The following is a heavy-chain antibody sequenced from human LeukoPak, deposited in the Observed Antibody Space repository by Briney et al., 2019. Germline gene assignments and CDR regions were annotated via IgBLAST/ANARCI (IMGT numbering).Heavy chain of an antibody. CDR3: AKAYDSSGYYLVPSDY. CDR1: GFTFSSYA. J-gene: IGHJ4*02. D-gene: IGHD3-22*01. CDR2: ISGSGGST. V-gene: IGHV3-23*01. Sequence: GGSLRLSCAASGFTFSSYAMSWVRQAPGKGLEWVSAISGSGGSTYYADSVKGRFTISRDNSKNTLYLQMNSLRAEDTAVYYCAKAYDSSGYYLVPSDYWGQGTLVTVSS.